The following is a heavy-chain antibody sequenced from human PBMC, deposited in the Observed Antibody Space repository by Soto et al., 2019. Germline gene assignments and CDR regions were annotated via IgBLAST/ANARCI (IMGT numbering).Heavy chain of an antibody. J-gene: IGHJ4*02. D-gene: IGHD3-3*01. CDR3: TTSISGLVTGH. CDR1: GFTFSNAW. Sequence: EVQLVESGGGLVKPGGSLRLSCAASGFTFSNAWMNWVRQAPGKGLEWVGRIRSNADGGTADYAAPVKGRFTFSRDDSQTPLFLQMNSLKTADTAVYFCTTSISGLVTGHWGQGTLVTVSS. V-gene: IGHV3-15*07. CDR2: IRSNADGGTA.